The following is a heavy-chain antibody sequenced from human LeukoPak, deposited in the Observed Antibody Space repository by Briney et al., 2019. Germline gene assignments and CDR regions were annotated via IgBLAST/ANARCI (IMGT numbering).Heavy chain of an antibody. CDR1: GFTFSSYA. D-gene: IGHD2-2*01. CDR2: ISYDGSNK. CDR3: ARVKCSTSCCIDY. J-gene: IGHJ4*02. Sequence: GGSLRLSCAASGFTFSSYAMHWVRQAPGKGLEWVAVISYDGSNKYYADSVKGRFTISRDNAKNSLYLQMNSLRAEDTAVYYCARVKCSTSCCIDYWGQGTLVTVSS. V-gene: IGHV3-30*04.